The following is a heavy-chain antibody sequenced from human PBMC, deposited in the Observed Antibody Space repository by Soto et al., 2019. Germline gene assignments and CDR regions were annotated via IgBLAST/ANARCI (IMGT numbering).Heavy chain of an antibody. CDR1: GYIFTAYT. V-gene: IGHV1-46*01. CDR2: VNPSGGST. CDR3: AREENCSDGICYSEYFQR. Sequence: ASVKVSCKASGYIFTAYTMHWVRQAPGQGLEWMRVVNPSGGSTNYAKKFQGRITMTRDTSTSTVYMDLSSLTSEDTAVYYCAREENCSDGICYSEYFQRWGQGTLVTVSS. J-gene: IGHJ1*01. D-gene: IGHD2-15*01.